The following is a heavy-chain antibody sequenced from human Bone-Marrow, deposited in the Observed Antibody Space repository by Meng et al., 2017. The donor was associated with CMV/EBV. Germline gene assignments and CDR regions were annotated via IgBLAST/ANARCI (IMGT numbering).Heavy chain of an antibody. J-gene: IGHJ4*02. CDR3: ARGSTSVTMIVVVFTAASLAYDS. CDR1: GFTFSSYS. Sequence: GSLRLSCAASGFTFSSYSMNWVRQSPGKGLEWIGEINHRGSTNYNPSLKSRLTISLDTSKNQFSLKLKSVTAADTAVYYCARGSTSVTMIVVVFTAASLAYDSWGQGTLVTVSS. V-gene: IGHV4-34*01. D-gene: IGHD3-22*01. CDR2: INHRGST.